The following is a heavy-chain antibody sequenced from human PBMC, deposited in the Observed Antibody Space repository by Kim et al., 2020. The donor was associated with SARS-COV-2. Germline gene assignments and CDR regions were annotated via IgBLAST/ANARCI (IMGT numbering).Heavy chain of an antibody. CDR2: ISSSSSYI. CDR3: ARDQPWLLPNFDY. J-gene: IGHJ4*02. Sequence: GGSLRLSCAASGFTFSSYSMNWVRQSPGKGLEWVSSISSSSSYIYYADSVKGRFTISRDNAKNSLYLQMNSLRAEDTAVYYCARDQPWLLPNFDYWGQGTLVTVSS. D-gene: IGHD2-15*01. V-gene: IGHV3-21*01. CDR1: GFTFSSYS.